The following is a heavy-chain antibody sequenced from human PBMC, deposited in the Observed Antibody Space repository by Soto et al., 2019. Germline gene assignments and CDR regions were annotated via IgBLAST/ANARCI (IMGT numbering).Heavy chain of an antibody. CDR2: IIGAYGST. J-gene: IGHJ5*02. CDR3: ARQGVVTSGQNWFDP. CDR1: GFTFSTYG. V-gene: IGHV3-23*01. Sequence: GGSLRLSCAASGFTFSTYGMTWVRQAPGKGLEWVSIIGAYGSTFYADSVKGRFTISRDNSKNTLYLQMNSLRAEDTAVYYCARQGVVTSGQNWFDPWGQGTQVTVSS. D-gene: IGHD2-2*01.